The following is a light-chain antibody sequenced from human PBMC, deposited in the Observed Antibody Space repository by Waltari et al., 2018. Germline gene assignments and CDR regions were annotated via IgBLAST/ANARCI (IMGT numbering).Light chain of an antibody. Sequence: SALTQPASVSGSPGQSITISCTGTTSDVGGSNYVSWYQQAPGKAPKLIIFEVSNRHTGVSTRFSGSTSAITASLTISGLQAEDYADYYWASYRSDSTYVFGTGTKVTVL. J-gene: IGLJ1*01. V-gene: IGLV2-14*01. CDR2: EVS. CDR3: ASYRSDSTYV. CDR1: TSDVGGSNY.